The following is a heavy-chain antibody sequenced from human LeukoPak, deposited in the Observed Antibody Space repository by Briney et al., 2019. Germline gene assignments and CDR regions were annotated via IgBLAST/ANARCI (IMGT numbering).Heavy chain of an antibody. Sequence: SVKVSCKASGGTFSSYAISWVRQAPGQGLEWMEGIIPIFGTANYAQKFQGRVTITADESTSTAYMELSSLRSEDTAVYYCARVGANYDFWSGYYTAYYYGMDVWGQGTTVTVSS. CDR2: IIPIFGTA. CDR1: GGTFSSYA. CDR3: ARVGANYDFWSGYYTAYYYGMDV. V-gene: IGHV1-69*13. J-gene: IGHJ6*02. D-gene: IGHD3-3*01.